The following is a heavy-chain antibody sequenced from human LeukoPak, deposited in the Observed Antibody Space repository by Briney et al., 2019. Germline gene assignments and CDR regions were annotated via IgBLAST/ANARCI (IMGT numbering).Heavy chain of an antibody. V-gene: IGHV1-18*01. Sequence: GASVKVSCKASGYTFTSYGISWVRQAPGQGLEWMGWISAYNGNTNYAQKLQGRVTMTTDTSTSTAYMELRSLRSDDTAVYYCARDSDDFWSGHSDYWGQGTLVTVSS. D-gene: IGHD3-3*01. CDR1: GYTFTSYG. CDR3: ARDSDDFWSGHSDY. J-gene: IGHJ4*02. CDR2: ISAYNGNT.